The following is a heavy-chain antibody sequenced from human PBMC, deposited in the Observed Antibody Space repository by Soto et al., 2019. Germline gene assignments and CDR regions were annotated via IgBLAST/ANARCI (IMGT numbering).Heavy chain of an antibody. J-gene: IGHJ6*02. V-gene: IGHV5-51*01. CDR1: GYSFPSYW. Sequence: PGESLKISCKGSGYSFPSYWIGWVRQMPGKGLEWMGIIYPGDSDTRYSPSFQGQVTISADKSISTAYLQWSSLKASDTAIYYCARRPSPQYDILTGYYYYGMDVWGQGTTVTVSS. CDR3: ARRPSPQYDILTGYYYYGMDV. D-gene: IGHD3-9*01. CDR2: IYPGDSDT.